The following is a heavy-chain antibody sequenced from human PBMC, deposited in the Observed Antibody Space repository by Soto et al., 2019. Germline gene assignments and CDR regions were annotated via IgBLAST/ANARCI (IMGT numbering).Heavy chain of an antibody. J-gene: IGHJ6*02. D-gene: IGHD3-22*01. CDR2: INAGNGNT. CDR3: AIDKVITTFIVYSMYYKCMDF. Sequence: GSSVKVSCKASGYTFTSYAMHWVRQAPGQRLEWMGWINAGNGNTKYSQKFQGRVTITRDTSASTAYMELSSLRSEDTAVYYCAIDKVITTFIVYSMYYKCMDFWGQGTTVTVSS. V-gene: IGHV1-3*01. CDR1: GYTFTSYA.